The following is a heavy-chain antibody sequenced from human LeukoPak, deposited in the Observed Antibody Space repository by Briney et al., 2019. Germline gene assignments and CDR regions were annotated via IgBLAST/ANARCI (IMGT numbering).Heavy chain of an antibody. D-gene: IGHD1-1*01. CDR3: ARVRPNWNDGTFDY. Sequence: PSETLSLTCTVSGASITNYYWSWIRQSAGKGLEWIGRIYPSGSTHSNPSLKSRVTMSLDTSKNQFSLGLSSVTAADTAVYYCARVRPNWNDGTFDYWGKGTLVTVPS. J-gene: IGHJ4*02. CDR2: IYPSGST. CDR1: GASITNYY. V-gene: IGHV4-4*07.